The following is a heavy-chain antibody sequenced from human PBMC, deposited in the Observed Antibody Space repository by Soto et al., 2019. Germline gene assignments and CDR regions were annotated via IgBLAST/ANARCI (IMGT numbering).Heavy chain of an antibody. D-gene: IGHD1-26*01. CDR3: AREGGSHIYYGMDV. J-gene: IGHJ6*02. CDR1: GFTFSSDS. Sequence: GGSLRISCAASGFTFSSDSMNWVRQAPGKGLEWVSSISSSTSYIYYADSVKGRFTISRDNAKNSLYLQMNSLRAEDTAVYYCAREGGSHIYYGMDVWGQGTTVTVSS. V-gene: IGHV3-21*01. CDR2: ISSSTSYI.